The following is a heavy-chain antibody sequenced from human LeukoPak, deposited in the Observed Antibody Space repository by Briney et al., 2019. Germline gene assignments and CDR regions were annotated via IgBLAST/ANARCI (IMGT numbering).Heavy chain of an antibody. CDR1: GYTFTGYY. J-gene: IGHJ4*02. CDR3: ARGTYYDSSAYSGVRLFDY. D-gene: IGHD3-22*01. Sequence: ASVKVSCKASGYTFTGYYMHWVRQAPGQRLEWMGWINPNGADTNYAQKFQGRVTMTGDTSISTAYMELTRLTSDDTAVYYCARGTYYDSSAYSGVRLFDYWGQGTLVTVSS. CDR2: INPNGADT. V-gene: IGHV1-2*02.